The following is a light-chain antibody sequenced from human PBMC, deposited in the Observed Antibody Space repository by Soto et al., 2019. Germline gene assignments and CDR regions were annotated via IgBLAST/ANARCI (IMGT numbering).Light chain of an antibody. Sequence: DIQMTQSPSSLSASVGDRVTITCPASQSISSYLNWYQQKPGKAPKLLIYAASSLQSGVPSRFSGSGSGTDFTLTISSLQPEDFATYYCQQSYSTPITFGGGTKVEIK. CDR1: QSISSY. V-gene: IGKV1-39*01. CDR3: QQSYSTPIT. J-gene: IGKJ4*01. CDR2: AAS.